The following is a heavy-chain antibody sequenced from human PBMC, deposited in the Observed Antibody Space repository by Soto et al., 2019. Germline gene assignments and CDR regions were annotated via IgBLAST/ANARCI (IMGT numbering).Heavy chain of an antibody. V-gene: IGHV4-39*01. Sequence: SETLSLTCTVSGGSISSSSYYWGWIRQPPGKGLEWIGSIYYSGSTYYNPSLKSRVTISVDTSKNQFSLRLSSVTAADTAVYYCASLTVGIAAADQPWGQGTLVTVSS. J-gene: IGHJ4*02. CDR2: IYYSGST. CDR3: ASLTVGIAAADQP. CDR1: GGSISSSSYY. D-gene: IGHD6-13*01.